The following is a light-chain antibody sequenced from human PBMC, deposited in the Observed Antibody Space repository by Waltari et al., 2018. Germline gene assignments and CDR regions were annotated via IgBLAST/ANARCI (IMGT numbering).Light chain of an antibody. Sequence: QAVVTQEPSLTVSPGGTVTPTCASSTAAVTSSFYPSWFQHKPGQAPRALIYITSHKHSWTPARFSGSLLGGKAALTLSGVQPEDEAEYYCLLHYDGPWVFGGGTKLTVL. CDR2: ITS. CDR3: LLHYDGPWV. V-gene: IGLV7-43*01. CDR1: TAAVTSSFY. J-gene: IGLJ3*02.